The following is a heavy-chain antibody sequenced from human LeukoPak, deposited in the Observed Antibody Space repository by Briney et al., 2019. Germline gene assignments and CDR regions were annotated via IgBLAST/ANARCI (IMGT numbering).Heavy chain of an antibody. CDR3: ARAMGVFDYLHNWFDP. J-gene: IGHJ5*02. CDR2: IRYDGSNK. Sequence: GGSLRLSCAASGFTFSSYGMHWVRQAPGKGLEWVAFIRYDGSNKYYADSVKGRFTISRDNSKNTLYLQMNSLRAEDTAVYYCARAMGVFDYLHNWFDPWGQGTLVTVSS. D-gene: IGHD3-9*01. CDR1: GFTFSSYG. V-gene: IGHV3-30*02.